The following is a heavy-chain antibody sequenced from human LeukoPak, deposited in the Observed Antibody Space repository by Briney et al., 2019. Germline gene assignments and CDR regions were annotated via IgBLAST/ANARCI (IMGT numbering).Heavy chain of an antibody. CDR1: GVSISSGSYY. J-gene: IGHJ4*02. CDR3: ARLIPPTWWSVAGSRGQHDY. V-gene: IGHV4-39*01. Sequence: SETLSFTCTVSGVSISSGSYYWGWIRQPPGKGLEWIGSIYYSGSAYYNPSLRSRVTLSMDTSKNQFSLKVISVTAADTALYYCARLIPPTWWSVAGSRGQHDYWGQGTLVTVSS. CDR2: IYYSGSA. D-gene: IGHD6-19*01.